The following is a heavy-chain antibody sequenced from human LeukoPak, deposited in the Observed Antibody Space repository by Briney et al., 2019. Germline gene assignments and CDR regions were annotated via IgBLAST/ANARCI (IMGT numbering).Heavy chain of an antibody. D-gene: IGHD5-12*01. CDR2: IYYSGST. Sequence: PSETLSLTCTVSGGSISSYYWSWIRQPPGKGLEWIGYIYYSGSTNYNPSLKSRVTMSVDTSKNQFSLKLSSVTAADTAVYYCAGGSGYDLFDYWGQGTLVTVSS. J-gene: IGHJ4*02. V-gene: IGHV4-59*12. CDR3: AGGSGYDLFDY. CDR1: GGSISSYY.